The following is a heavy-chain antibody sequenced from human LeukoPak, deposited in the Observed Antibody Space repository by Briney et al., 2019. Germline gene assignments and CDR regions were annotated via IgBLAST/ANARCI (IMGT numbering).Heavy chain of an antibody. D-gene: IGHD3-22*01. J-gene: IGHJ6*03. CDR3: ARTLSSGYPDYFYYVDV. CDR1: GGSINNYY. Sequence: SSETLSLTCSVSGGSINNYYWSWIRQPPGKGLEWIGYIYYSGSTKYNPSLKSRVSISVDTSKNQFSLKLSSVTAADTAVYYCARTLSSGYPDYFYYVDVWGKGTTVTISS. CDR2: IYYSGST. V-gene: IGHV4-59*01.